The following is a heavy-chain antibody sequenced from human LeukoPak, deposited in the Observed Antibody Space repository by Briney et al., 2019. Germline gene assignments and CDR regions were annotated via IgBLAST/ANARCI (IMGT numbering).Heavy chain of an antibody. CDR1: GFTFSSYG. D-gene: IGHD2-2*01. V-gene: IGHV3-30*02. CDR3: AKDLFLGYCSSTSCYNWFDP. CDR2: IWYDGSNK. J-gene: IGHJ5*02. Sequence: GGSLRLSCAASGFTFSSYGMHWVRQAPGKGLEWVAVIWYDGSNKYYADSVKGRFTISRDNSKNTLYLQMNSLRAEDTAVYYCAKDLFLGYCSSTSCYNWFDPWGQGTLVTVSS.